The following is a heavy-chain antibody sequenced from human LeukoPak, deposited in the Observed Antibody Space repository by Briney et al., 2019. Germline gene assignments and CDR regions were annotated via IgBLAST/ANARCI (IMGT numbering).Heavy chain of an antibody. CDR3: ARGRGYSYVLVHYFDY. Sequence: SETLSLTCTVSGGFISSSNYYWGWTRQPPGKGLEWIGNIYYSGSTYYNPSLKSRVTISVDTSKNQFSLKLSSVTAADTAVYYCARGRGYSYVLVHYFDYWGQGTLVTVSS. V-gene: IGHV4-39*01. D-gene: IGHD5-18*01. CDR1: GGFISSSNYY. J-gene: IGHJ4*02. CDR2: IYYSGST.